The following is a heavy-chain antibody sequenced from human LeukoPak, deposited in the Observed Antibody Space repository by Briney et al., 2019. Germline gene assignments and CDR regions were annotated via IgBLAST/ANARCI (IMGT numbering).Heavy chain of an antibody. CDR3: ARGGIVVVPAAMYLDY. D-gene: IGHD2-2*01. V-gene: IGHV1-18*01. Sequence: ASVKVSCKASGYTFTSYGISWVRQAPGQGLEWMGWIRNYNGNTNYAQKLQGRVTMTTDTSTSTAYMELRSLRSDDTAVYYCARGGIVVVPAAMYLDYWGQGTLVTVSS. J-gene: IGHJ4*02. CDR2: IRNYNGNT. CDR1: GYTFTSYG.